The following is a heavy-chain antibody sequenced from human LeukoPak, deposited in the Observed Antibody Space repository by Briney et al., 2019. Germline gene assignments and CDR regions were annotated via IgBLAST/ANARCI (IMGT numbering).Heavy chain of an antibody. CDR2: ISGSGGST. V-gene: IGHV3-23*01. J-gene: IGHJ5*02. CDR1: GFTFSSYA. Sequence: PGGSLRLSCAASGFTFSSYAMSWVRQAPGKGLEWVSAISGSGGSTYYADSVKGRFTVSRDNSKNTLYLQMNSLRAEDTAVYYCAKDPNGSGSYYKAGWFDPWGQGTLVTVSS. CDR3: AKDPNGSGSYYKAGWFDP. D-gene: IGHD3-10*01.